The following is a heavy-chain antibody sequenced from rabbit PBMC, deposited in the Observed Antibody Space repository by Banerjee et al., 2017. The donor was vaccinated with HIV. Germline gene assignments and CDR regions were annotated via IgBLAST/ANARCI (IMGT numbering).Heavy chain of an antibody. V-gene: IGHV1S40*01. CDR1: GFSFSSSYY. CDR2: IDAGSGGDT. CDR3: TRGSGDWNLNL. J-gene: IGHJ4*01. Sequence: QSLEESGGDLVKPGASLTLTCTASGFSFSSSYYMCWVRQAPGKGLEWIGCIDAGSGGDTGYASWAKGRFTVSKTSSTTVTLQMISLTAADTATYFCTRGSGDWNLNLWGPGTLVTVS. D-gene: IGHD1-1*01.